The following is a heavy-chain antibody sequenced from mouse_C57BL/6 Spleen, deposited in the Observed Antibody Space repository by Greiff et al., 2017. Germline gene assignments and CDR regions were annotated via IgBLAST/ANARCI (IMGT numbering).Heavy chain of an antibody. CDR2: IYPGDGDT. V-gene: IGHV1-82*01. CDR3: ARKYYGSPYAMDY. CDR1: GYAFSSSW. J-gene: IGHJ4*01. D-gene: IGHD1-1*01. Sequence: VQLQQSGPELVKPGASVKISCKASGYAFSSSWMHWVKQRPGKGLEWIGRIYPGDGDTNYNGKFKGKATLTADKSSSTAYMQLSSLTSEDSAVYFCARKYYGSPYAMDYWGQGTSVTVSS.